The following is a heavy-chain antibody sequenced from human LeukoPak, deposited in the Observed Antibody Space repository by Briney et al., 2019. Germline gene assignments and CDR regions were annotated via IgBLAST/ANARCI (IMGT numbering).Heavy chain of an antibody. D-gene: IGHD3-22*01. J-gene: IGHJ3*01. CDR2: INHSGST. CDR1: GGSFSGYY. Sequence: PSETLFLTCAVYGGSFSGYYWSWIRQPPGKGLEWIGEINHSGSTNYNPSLKSRVTISVDTSKNQFSLKLSPVTAADTALYYCARDLDSSGLQPDAFDLWGQGTLVIVSS. CDR3: ARDLDSSGLQPDAFDL. V-gene: IGHV4-34*01.